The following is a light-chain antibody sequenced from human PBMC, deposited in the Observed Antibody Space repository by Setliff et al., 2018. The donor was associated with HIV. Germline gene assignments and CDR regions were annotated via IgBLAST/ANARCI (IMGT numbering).Light chain of an antibody. J-gene: IGLJ1*01. CDR1: SSDVGAYNY. Sequence: QSALTQPAPVSGSPGQSITISCTGTSSDVGAYNYVSWYQQYPGKAPKLMIYEVSNRPSGVSNRFSGSKSGNTASLTISGLQAEDEADYYCCSYTSSNTEVFGTGTKVTVL. CDR2: EVS. V-gene: IGLV2-14*01. CDR3: CSYTSSNTEV.